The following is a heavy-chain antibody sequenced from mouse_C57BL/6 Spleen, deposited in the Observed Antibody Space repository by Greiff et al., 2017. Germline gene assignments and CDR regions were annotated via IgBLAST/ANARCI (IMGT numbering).Heavy chain of an antibody. CDR3: ARSGTTVGFAY. V-gene: IGHV1-54*01. CDR1: GYAFTNYL. J-gene: IGHJ3*01. Sequence: VQLQQSGAELVRPGTSVKVSCKASGYAFTNYLIEGVKQRPGQGLEWIGVINPGSGGTNYNEKFKGKATLTADKSSSTAYMQLSSLTSEDSAVYFCARSGTTVGFAYWGQGTLVTVSA. D-gene: IGHD1-1*01. CDR2: INPGSGGT.